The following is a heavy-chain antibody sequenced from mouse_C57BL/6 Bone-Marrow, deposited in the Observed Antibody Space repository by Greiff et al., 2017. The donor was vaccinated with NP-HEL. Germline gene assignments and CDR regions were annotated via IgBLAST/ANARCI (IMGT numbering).Heavy chain of an antibody. D-gene: IGHD1-1*01. J-gene: IGHJ3*01. Sequence: VKLMESGPGLVAPSQSLSITCTVSGFSLTSYAISWVRQPPGKGLEWLGVIWPGGGTNYNSALKSRLSISKDNSKSQVFLKMNSLQTEDTARYYCARKDGSSFAWFAYWGQGTLVTVSA. V-gene: IGHV2-9-1*01. CDR3: ARKDGSSFAWFAY. CDR1: GFSLTSYA. CDR2: IWPGGGT.